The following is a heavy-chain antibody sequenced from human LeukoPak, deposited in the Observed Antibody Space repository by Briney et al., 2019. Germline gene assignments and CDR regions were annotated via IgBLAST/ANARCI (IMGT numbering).Heavy chain of an antibody. D-gene: IGHD5-18*01. Sequence: PSETLSLTCTVSGGSISSYYWSWIRQPPGKGLEWIGYIYYSGSTNYNPSLKSRVTISVDTSKNQFPLKLSSVTAADTAVYYCARRDTAMVNYFDYWGQGTLVTVSS. V-gene: IGHV4-59*08. CDR3: ARRDTAMVNYFDY. CDR2: IYYSGST. J-gene: IGHJ4*02. CDR1: GGSISSYY.